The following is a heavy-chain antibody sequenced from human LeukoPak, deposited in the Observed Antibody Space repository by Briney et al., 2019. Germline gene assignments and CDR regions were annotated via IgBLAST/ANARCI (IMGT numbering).Heavy chain of an antibody. Sequence: GGSLRLSCAASGFTFSSYSIHWVRQAPGKGLEWVAVISYDGSNKYYADSVKGRFTISRDNSKNTLYLEMNSLRTEDTAVYYCARDRRGRDYWGQGTLVTVSS. J-gene: IGHJ4*02. CDR1: GFTFSSYS. CDR2: ISYDGSNK. CDR3: ARDRRGRDY. V-gene: IGHV3-30*03. D-gene: IGHD1-26*01.